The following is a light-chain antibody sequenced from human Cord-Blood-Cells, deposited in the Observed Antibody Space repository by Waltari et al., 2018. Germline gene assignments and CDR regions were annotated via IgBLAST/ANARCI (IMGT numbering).Light chain of an antibody. J-gene: IGKJ5*01. CDR3: QQYNNWPIT. CDR1: QSVSSN. Sequence: EIVMTQSPATLSVSPGERATLPCRASQSVSSNLAWYQQKPGQAPRLLIYGASTRATGIPARFSCSGSGTEFTLTISSLQSEDFAVYYCQQYNNWPITFGQGTRLEIK. CDR2: GAS. V-gene: IGKV3-15*01.